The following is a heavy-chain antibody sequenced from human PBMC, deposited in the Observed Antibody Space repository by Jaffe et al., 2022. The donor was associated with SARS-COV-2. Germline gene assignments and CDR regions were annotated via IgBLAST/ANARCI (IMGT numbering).Heavy chain of an antibody. Sequence: VQLLESGGGLVQPGGSLRLSCAASGFTFSSYTMNWVRQAPGKGLEWVSAISGSGSGTYYTDSVKGRFTISRDNSKNTLYLQMSSLRAEDTAVYFCAKDGPRNFWTGMDVWGQGTTVTVSS. CDR1: GFTFSSYT. J-gene: IGHJ6*02. D-gene: IGHD3-3*01. CDR2: ISGSGSGT. V-gene: IGHV3-23*01. CDR3: AKDGPRNFWTGMDV.